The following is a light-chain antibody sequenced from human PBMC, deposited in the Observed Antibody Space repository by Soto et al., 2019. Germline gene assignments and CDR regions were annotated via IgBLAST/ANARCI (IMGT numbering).Light chain of an antibody. CDR2: WAS. CDR1: QSVLFSSNNNNR. CDR3: QQYYSIPWT. Sequence: DIVMTQSPDSLAVSLGERATINCKSSQSVLFSSNNNNRLAWYHQKPGQPPKLLIYWASTRESGVPDRFSGTGSGTDFTLTISSLQAEDVAVYYCQQYYSIPWTFGQGTKVEIK. V-gene: IGKV4-1*01. J-gene: IGKJ1*01.